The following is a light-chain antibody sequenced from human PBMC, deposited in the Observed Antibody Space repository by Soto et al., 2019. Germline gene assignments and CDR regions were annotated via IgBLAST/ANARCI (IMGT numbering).Light chain of an antibody. V-gene: IGKV3-20*01. CDR1: QSVSSSY. CDR3: QQYGSSPRT. Sequence: EFVLTQSPGTLSLSPGQRATLSCRASQSVSSSYLAWYQQKPGQAPRLLIYGASSRATGIPDRFSGSGSGTDFTLTIGRLEPEDFAVYYCQQYGSSPRTFGQGTRLEIK. J-gene: IGKJ5*01. CDR2: GAS.